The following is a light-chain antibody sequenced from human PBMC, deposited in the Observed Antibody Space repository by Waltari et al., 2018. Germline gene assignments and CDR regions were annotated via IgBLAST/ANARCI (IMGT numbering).Light chain of an antibody. CDR3: MLSYSGFSV. V-gene: IGLV7-46*01. CDR1: HGNVISGHY. Sequence: QAVVTQEPSLTVAPGGTVTLTCRSRHGNVISGHYPYWFQQKPGQGPRTLIYDITDKHSWTPARFSGSLLGGRAALTLSGAQAEDEADYYCMLSYSGFSVFGGGTRLTVL. CDR2: DIT. J-gene: IGLJ2*01.